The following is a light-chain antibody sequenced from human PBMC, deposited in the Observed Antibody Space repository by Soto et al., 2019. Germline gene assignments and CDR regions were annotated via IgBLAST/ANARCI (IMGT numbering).Light chain of an antibody. Sequence: DIQMTQSPSSLSASGGDRVTMTCQASQDINNFLNWYQQKPGKAPKLLIYDASTLETGVPSRFSGSSSGTHFTFTISRLQTDDIATYSCQQFSHLLTFGGGTKVEI. CDR1: QDINNF. CDR2: DAS. J-gene: IGKJ4*01. V-gene: IGKV1-33*01. CDR3: QQFSHLLT.